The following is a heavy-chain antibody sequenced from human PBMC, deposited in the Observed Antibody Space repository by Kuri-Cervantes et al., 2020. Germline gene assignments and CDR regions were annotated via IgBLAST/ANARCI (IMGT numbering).Heavy chain of an antibody. CDR2: ISYDGSNK. CDR1: GFTFSSYA. J-gene: IGHJ3*02. V-gene: IGHV3-30-3*01. CDR3: ARDPSGRSAFDI. D-gene: IGHD6-25*01. Sequence: GGSLRLSCAASGFTFSSYAMHWVRQAPGKGLEWVAVISYDGSNKYYADSVKGRFTISRDNSKNTLYLQMNSLRAEDTAVYYCARDPSGRSAFDIWGQGTMVTVSS.